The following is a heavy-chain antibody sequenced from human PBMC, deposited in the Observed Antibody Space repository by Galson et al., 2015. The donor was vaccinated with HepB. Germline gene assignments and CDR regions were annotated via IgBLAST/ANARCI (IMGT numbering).Heavy chain of an antibody. J-gene: IGHJ6*02. CDR2: ISYDGSNK. CDR1: GFTFSSYA. CDR3: ARAGGAVAGTPLYWYYDMDV. V-gene: IGHV3-30-3*01. Sequence: SLRLSCAASGFTFSSYAMHWVRQAPGKGLEWVAVISYDGSNKYYADSVKGRFTISRDNSKNTLYLQMNSLRAEDTAVYYCARAGGAVAGTPLYWYYDMDVWGQGTTVTVSS. D-gene: IGHD6-19*01.